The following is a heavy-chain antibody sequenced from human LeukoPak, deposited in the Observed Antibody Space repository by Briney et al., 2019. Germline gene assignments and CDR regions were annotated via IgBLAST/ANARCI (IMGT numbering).Heavy chain of an antibody. CDR2: IYPSDSDT. CDR1: EYSFATYW. V-gene: IGHV5-51*01. J-gene: IGHJ4*02. D-gene: IGHD1-26*01. Sequence: GESLKISCQGSEYSFATYWIAWLLQMPGKDLEWMGIIYPSDSDTRYSPSFQGQVTISADKSIKTAYLQWSSLKASDTAMYYCARPLQGIVGATGFDYWGQGTLVTVSS. CDR3: ARPLQGIVGATGFDY.